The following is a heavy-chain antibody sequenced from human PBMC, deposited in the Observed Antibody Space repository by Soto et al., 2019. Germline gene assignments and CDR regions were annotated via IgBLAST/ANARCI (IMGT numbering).Heavy chain of an antibody. J-gene: IGHJ6*02. V-gene: IGHV1-18*01. CDR2: ISSYNGDT. D-gene: IGHD5-12*01. Sequence: ASVKVSCKASGYTFTRSGISWVRQAPGQGPEWMGWISSYNGDTNYAQTFQGRVTMTTDTSTSTPYMELRSLRSDDTAVYYCAREGVAPYYYYGMDVWGQGTTVTVSS. CDR3: AREGVAPYYYYGMDV. CDR1: GYTFTRSG.